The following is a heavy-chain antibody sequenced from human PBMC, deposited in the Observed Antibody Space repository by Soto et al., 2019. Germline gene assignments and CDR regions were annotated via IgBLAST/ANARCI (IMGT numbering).Heavy chain of an antibody. J-gene: IGHJ4*02. CDR1: GFTFSSHW. CDR2: IKQDGSEK. Sequence: GGSLRLSCAASGFTFSSHWMSWVRQAPGKGLEWVANIKQDGSEKYYVDSVKGRFTISRDNAKNSLYLQMNSLRAEDTAVYYCARDSSSSWEYQLPDYWGQGTLGTVSS. CDR3: ARDSSSSWEYQLPDY. D-gene: IGHD2-2*01. V-gene: IGHV3-7*01.